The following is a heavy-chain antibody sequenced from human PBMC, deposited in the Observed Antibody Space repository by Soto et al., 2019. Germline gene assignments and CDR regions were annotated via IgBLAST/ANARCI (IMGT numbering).Heavy chain of an antibody. CDR2: IYYSGST. CDR1: GGSISSYY. Sequence: SETLSLTCTVSGGSISSYYWSWIRQPPGKGLEWIGYIYYSGSTNYNPSLKSRVTISVDTSKNQFSLTLSSVTAADTAVYYCARRYGGTFDYWGQGSRVTVS. J-gene: IGHJ4*02. CDR3: ARRYGGTFDY. V-gene: IGHV4-59*08. D-gene: IGHD2-15*01.